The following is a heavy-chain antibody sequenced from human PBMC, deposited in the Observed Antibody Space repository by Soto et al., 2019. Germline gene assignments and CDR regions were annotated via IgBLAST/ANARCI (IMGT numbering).Heavy chain of an antibody. CDR3: ARPRIAARHYYYYMDV. CDR2: INSDRSST. CDR1: GFTFSSYW. V-gene: IGHV3-74*01. J-gene: IGHJ6*03. D-gene: IGHD6-6*01. Sequence: GGSLRLSCAASGFTFSSYWMHWVRQAPGKGLVWVSRINSDRSSTSYADSVKGRFTISRDNAKNTLYLQMNSLRAEDTAVYYCARPRIAARHYYYYMDVWGKGTTVTVSS.